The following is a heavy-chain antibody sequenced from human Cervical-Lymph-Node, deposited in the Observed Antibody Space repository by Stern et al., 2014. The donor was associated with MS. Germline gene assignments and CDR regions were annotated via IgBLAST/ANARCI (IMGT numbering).Heavy chain of an antibody. CDR3: ARGTGDLKH. CDR1: GYTFTTFG. V-gene: IGHV1-18*01. J-gene: IGHJ1*01. CDR2: ISGYSPNT. Sequence: VQLVQSGPEVKKPGASVKVSCRASGYTFTTFGISWVRQAPGQGLEWMGWISGYSPNTNYAQKFQGSVTLTTDTSTSTAYMELRSLRSDDTAIYYCARGTGDLKHWGQGTLVTVSS. D-gene: IGHD7-27*01.